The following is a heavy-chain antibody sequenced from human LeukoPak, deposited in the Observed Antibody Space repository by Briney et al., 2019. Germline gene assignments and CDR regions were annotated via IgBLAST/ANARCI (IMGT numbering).Heavy chain of an antibody. CDR1: GGFISNINW. CDR3: AENGPWSLKY. Sequence: PSETLSLTCAVSGGFISNINWWSWVRQPPGRGLEWIGEVHQSGVTNYNPSLKSRVTISLDKSNNQFPLKLNSVTAADTAVYFCAENGPWSLKYWGQGTLVTVSS. V-gene: IGHV4-4*02. J-gene: IGHJ4*02. D-gene: IGHD2-15*01. CDR2: VHQSGVT.